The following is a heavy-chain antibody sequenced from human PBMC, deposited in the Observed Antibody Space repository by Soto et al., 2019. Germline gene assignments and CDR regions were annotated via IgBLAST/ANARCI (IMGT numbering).Heavy chain of an antibody. D-gene: IGHD3-9*01. V-gene: IGHV4-61*08. J-gene: IGHJ3*02. CDR2: IYYSGST. CDR3: ARALDYDILTGYYLDAFDI. Sequence: SETLSLTCTVSGGSINSGDYYWSWIRQPPGKGLEWIGYIYYSGSTSYNPSLKSRVTISVDTSKNQLSLKLSSVTAADTAVYYCARALDYDILTGYYLDAFDIWGQGTMVTVSS. CDR1: GGSINSGDYY.